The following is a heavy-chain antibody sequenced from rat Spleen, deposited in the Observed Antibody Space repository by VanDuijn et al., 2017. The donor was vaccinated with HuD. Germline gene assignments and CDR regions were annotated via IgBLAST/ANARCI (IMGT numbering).Heavy chain of an antibody. Sequence: QVQLKESGPGLVQPSQTLSLTCTVSGFSLTSDGVSWVRQPPGKGLEWMGGIWGDGTTDYNSALKSRLSISRDTSKSQFFLKMNSLRTDDTAIYFCTENNYNWGQGVMVTVSS. CDR2: IWGDGTT. J-gene: IGHJ2*01. CDR1: GFSLTSDG. D-gene: IGHD1-10*01. V-gene: IGHV2-1*01. CDR3: TENNYN.